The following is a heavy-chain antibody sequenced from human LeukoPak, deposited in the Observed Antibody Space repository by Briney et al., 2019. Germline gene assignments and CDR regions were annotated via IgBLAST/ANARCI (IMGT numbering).Heavy chain of an antibody. CDR1: GGSFSGFY. D-gene: IGHD6-19*01. J-gene: IGHJ4*02. CDR3: ARGLSSGWVDY. V-gene: IGHV4-34*01. Sequence: SETLSLTCAVNGGSFSGFYWSWIRQSPGGGLEWIGESIHTGNSNYKPSLSGRVTISLDTSKHQFSLKLSSVTAADTAVYYCARGLSSGWVDYWGQGTLVTVSS. CDR2: SIHTGNS.